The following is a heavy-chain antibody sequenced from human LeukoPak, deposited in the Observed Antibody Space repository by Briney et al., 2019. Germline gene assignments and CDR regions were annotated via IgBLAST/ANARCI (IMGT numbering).Heavy chain of an antibody. J-gene: IGHJ3*02. Sequence: PGGSLSLSFAASGFPFSIYAMTWVRQAPGKRLEWVSVISGSGGDTYYADSVKGRFTISRDNSKNTLYLQMNSLRAEDTAVYYCAREYSSSSRAFDIWGQGTMVTVSS. CDR1: GFPFSIYA. CDR2: ISGSGGDT. V-gene: IGHV3-23*01. D-gene: IGHD6-6*01. CDR3: AREYSSSSRAFDI.